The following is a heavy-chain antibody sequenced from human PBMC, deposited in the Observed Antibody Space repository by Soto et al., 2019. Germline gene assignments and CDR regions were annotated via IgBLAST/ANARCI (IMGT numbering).Heavy chain of an antibody. CDR1: GGSISSGGYS. V-gene: IGHV4-30-2*01. J-gene: IGHJ4*02. CDR3: ARRSGYDYGYFDY. CDR2: IYHSGST. Sequence: SENMSLACAVSGGSISSGGYSWSWLRQPPGKGLEWIGYIYHSGSTYYNPSLKSRVTISVDRSKNQFSLKLSSVTAADTAVYYCARRSGYDYGYFDYWGQGTLVTVSS. D-gene: IGHD5-12*01.